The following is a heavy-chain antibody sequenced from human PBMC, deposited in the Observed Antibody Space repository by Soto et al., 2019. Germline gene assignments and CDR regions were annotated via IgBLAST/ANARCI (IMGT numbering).Heavy chain of an antibody. CDR1: GGSISSGDYY. J-gene: IGHJ6*02. D-gene: IGHD3-16*01. CDR3: AREIRLYFYGMEV. Sequence: SETLSLTCTVSGGSISSGDYYWSWIRQPPGKGLEWIGYIYYSGSTYYNPSLKSRVTISVDTSKNQFSLKLSSVTAADTAVYYCAREIRLYFYGMEVWGQGTTVTVSS. V-gene: IGHV4-30-4*01. CDR2: IYYSGST.